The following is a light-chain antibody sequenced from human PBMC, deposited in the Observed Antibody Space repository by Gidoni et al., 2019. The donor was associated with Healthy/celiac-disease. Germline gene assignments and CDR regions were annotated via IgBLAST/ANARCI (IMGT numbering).Light chain of an antibody. CDR2: GAS. Sequence: EIVMTQSPATLSVSPGERATLPCRASQSVSSNLAWYQQKPGQAPRLLIYGASTRATGIPARFSGSGSGTEFTLTISSLQSEDFAVYYCQQYNNWPAMYTFGQGTKQEIK. V-gene: IGKV3-15*01. J-gene: IGKJ2*01. CDR1: QSVSSN. CDR3: QQYNNWPAMYT.